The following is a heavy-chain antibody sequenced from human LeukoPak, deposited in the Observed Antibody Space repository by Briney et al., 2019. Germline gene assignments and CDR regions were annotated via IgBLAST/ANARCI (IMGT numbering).Heavy chain of an antibody. J-gene: IGHJ4*02. CDR2: IYSSGST. CDR1: GGSISSYY. D-gene: IGHD6-13*01. Sequence: SETLSLTCTVSGGSISSYYWSWIRQTPGKGLEWIGYIYSSGSTNYNPSLKSRVTMSVDTSKNQFSLKLSSVTAADTAVYYCARGYSSSWYWDYWGQGTLVTVSS. CDR3: ARGYSSSWYWDY. V-gene: IGHV4-59*12.